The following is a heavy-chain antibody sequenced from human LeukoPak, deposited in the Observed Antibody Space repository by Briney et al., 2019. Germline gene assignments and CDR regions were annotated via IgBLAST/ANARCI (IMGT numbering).Heavy chain of an antibody. D-gene: IGHD6-19*01. Sequence: GGSLRLSCAASGFTISNNYIRWLRQAPGKGLEWVSHIYSGGFTQFAGSVKGRFTISRDNSKNTLYLQMNSLRAEDTAVYYCATSGYSSGWSDYYYYYYMDVWGKGTTVTISS. J-gene: IGHJ6*03. CDR3: ATSGYSSGWSDYYYYYYMDV. CDR2: IYSGGFT. V-gene: IGHV3-66*01. CDR1: GFTISNNY.